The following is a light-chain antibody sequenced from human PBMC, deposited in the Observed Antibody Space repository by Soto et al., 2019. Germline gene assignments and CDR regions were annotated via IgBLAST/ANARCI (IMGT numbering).Light chain of an antibody. Sequence: QSVLTQPASVSGSPGQPITISCTGTSSDVGGYNYVSWYQQHPGKAPKLMIYEVSNRPSGVSHRFSGSKSGNTASLTISGLQAEDEADYYCTSYTSNNSRVFGTGTKATV. J-gene: IGLJ1*01. CDR2: EVS. CDR1: SSDVGGYNY. V-gene: IGLV2-14*01. CDR3: TSYTSNNSRV.